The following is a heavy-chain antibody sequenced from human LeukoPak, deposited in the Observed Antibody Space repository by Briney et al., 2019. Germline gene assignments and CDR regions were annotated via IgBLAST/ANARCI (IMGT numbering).Heavy chain of an antibody. V-gene: IGHV1-2*02. J-gene: IGHJ3*02. Sequence: GASVKVSCKASGYTFTDYYMHWVRQAPGQGLEWMGWINPKSGGTNYAQNFQGRVTMTRNTSISTAYMELSRLRTDDTAVYYCAKDLQWELPRGDALDIWAKGQWSPSLQ. CDR2: INPKSGGT. D-gene: IGHD1-26*01. CDR3: AKDLQWELPRGDALDI. CDR1: GYTFTDYY.